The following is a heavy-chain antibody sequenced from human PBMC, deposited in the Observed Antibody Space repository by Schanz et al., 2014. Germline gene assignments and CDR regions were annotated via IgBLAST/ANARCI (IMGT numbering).Heavy chain of an antibody. CDR3: ARGGGPEDVFDI. CDR2: INPSGGST. D-gene: IGHD5-12*01. J-gene: IGHJ3*02. CDR1: EYTFTRHY. Sequence: QVQWVQSGADVKKPGTAVKVSCKASEYTFTRHYMHWVRQAPGQGLEWMGIINPSGGSTSYAQKFQGRVTMTRDTSTSTVYMELRSLRSEDTAVYYCARGGGPEDVFDIWGQGTILTVSS. V-gene: IGHV1-46*01.